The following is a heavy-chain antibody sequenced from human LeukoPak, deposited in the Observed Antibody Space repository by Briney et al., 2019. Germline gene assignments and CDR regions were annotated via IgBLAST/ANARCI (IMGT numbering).Heavy chain of an antibody. Sequence: SETLSLTCTVSGGSISSYYWSWIRQPAGKGLEWIGRIYTSGSTNYNASLKSQVSMSVDTSKNQSSLKLSSVTAADTAVFYCARENSGSYREFDYWGQGTLVTVSS. CDR1: GGSISSYY. V-gene: IGHV4-4*07. D-gene: IGHD1-26*01. CDR3: ARENSGSYREFDY. J-gene: IGHJ4*02. CDR2: IYTSGST.